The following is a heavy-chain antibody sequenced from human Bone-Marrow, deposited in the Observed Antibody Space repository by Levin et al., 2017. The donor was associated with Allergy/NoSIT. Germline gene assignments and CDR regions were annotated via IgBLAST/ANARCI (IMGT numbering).Heavy chain of an antibody. CDR2: INPNSGGT. Sequence: ASVKVSCKASGYTFTGYYMHWVRQAPGQGLEWMGWINPNSGGTNYAQKFQGWVTMTRDTSISTAYMELSRLRSDDTAVYYCARSDYGSGSFLDYWGQGTLVTVSS. CDR3: ARSDYGSGSFLDY. J-gene: IGHJ4*02. CDR1: GYTFTGYY. D-gene: IGHD3-10*01. V-gene: IGHV1-2*04.